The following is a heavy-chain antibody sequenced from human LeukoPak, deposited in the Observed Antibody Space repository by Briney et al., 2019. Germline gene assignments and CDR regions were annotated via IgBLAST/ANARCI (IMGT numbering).Heavy chain of an antibody. CDR3: ARVPDRFGVVINYFDY. V-gene: IGHV3-74*01. J-gene: IGHJ4*02. D-gene: IGHD3-3*01. CDR2: INSDGSST. Sequence: GGSLRLSCAASGFTFSSYWMHWVRQAPGKGLVWVSRINSDGSSTSYADSVKGRFTISRDNAKNTLYLQMNSLRAEDTAVYYCARVPDRFGVVINYFDYWGQGTLVTVSS. CDR1: GFTFSSYW.